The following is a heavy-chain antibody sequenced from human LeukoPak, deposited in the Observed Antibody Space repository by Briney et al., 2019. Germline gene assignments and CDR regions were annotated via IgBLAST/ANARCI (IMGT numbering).Heavy chain of an antibody. V-gene: IGHV1-2*02. Sequence: SVKVSCKASGYTFTGYYMHWVRQAPGQGLEWMGWINPNSGGTNYAQKFQGRVTMTRDTSISTAYMELSRLRSDDTAVYYCARVVPAAIQTFDYWGQGTLVTVSS. CDR3: ARVVPAAIQTFDY. D-gene: IGHD2-2*02. J-gene: IGHJ4*02. CDR2: INPNSGGT. CDR1: GYTFTGYY.